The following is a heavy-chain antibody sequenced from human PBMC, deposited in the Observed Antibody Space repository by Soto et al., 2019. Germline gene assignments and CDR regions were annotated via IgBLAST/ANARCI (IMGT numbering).Heavy chain of an antibody. CDR1: GFTFSSYA. CDR2: IGESGTPT. V-gene: IGHV3-23*01. J-gene: IGHJ6*02. D-gene: IGHD2-2*01. Sequence: PGGSLRLSCAASGFTFSSYAMKWVRQVPGKGLEWVSLIGESGTPTYYADSVKGRFTISRDNSGNTLFLEMYSLRAEDTAVYYCARYIPGVRYYGMDVWGQGTTVTVSS. CDR3: ARYIPGVRYYGMDV.